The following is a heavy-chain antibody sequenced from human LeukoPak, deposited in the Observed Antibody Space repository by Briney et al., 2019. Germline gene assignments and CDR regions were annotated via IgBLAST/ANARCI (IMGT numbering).Heavy chain of an antibody. Sequence: LRLSCAASGFTVSSNYMSWVRQPPGKGLEWIGYIYYSGSTYYNPSLKSRVTISVDTSKNQFSLKLSSVTAADTAVYYCASGYSYGKPFDYWGQGTLVTVSS. CDR1: GFTVSSNY. CDR3: ASGYSYGKPFDY. J-gene: IGHJ4*02. D-gene: IGHD5-18*01. CDR2: IYYSGST. V-gene: IGHV4-30-4*08.